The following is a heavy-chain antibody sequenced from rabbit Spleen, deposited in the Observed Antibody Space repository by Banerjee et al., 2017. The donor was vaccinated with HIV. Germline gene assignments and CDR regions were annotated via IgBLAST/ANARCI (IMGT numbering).Heavy chain of an antibody. J-gene: IGHJ4*01. CDR2: INAATAKP. D-gene: IGHD1-1*01. CDR3: ARDLLGVIGWNFYL. CDR1: GFSFSDRDV. Sequence: QEQLVESGGGLVQPEGSLTLTCKASGFSFSDRDVMCWVRQAPGKGLEWIAFINAATAKPVYATWAKGRFTIARTSSTTVTLRMTSLTAADRATYFCARDLLGVIGWNFYLWRPGTLVTVS. V-gene: IGHV1S45*01.